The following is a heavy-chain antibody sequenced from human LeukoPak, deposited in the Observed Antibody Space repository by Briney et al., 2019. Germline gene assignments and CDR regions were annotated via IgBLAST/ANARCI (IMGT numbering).Heavy chain of an antibody. V-gene: IGHV4-61*02. J-gene: IGHJ5*02. CDR1: GGSISSGSYY. D-gene: IGHD3-3*01. CDR3: AREEWFNWFDP. CDR2: IYTSGST. Sequence: PSGTLSLTCTVSGGSISSGSYYWSWIRQPAGKGLEWIGRIYTSGSTNYNPSLKSRVTISVDTSKNQFSLKLSSVTAADTAVYYCAREEWFNWFDPWGQGTLVTVSS.